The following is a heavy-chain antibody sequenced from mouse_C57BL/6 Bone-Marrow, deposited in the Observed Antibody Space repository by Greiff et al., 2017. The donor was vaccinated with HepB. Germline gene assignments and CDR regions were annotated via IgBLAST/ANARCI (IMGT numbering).Heavy chain of an antibody. CDR2: ISDGGSYT. CDR3: ARDPPYSKGYFDY. CDR1: GFTFSSYA. J-gene: IGHJ2*01. V-gene: IGHV5-4*01. Sequence: EVQRVESGGGLVKPGGSLKLSCAASGFTFSSYAMSWVRQTPEKRLEWVATISDGGSYTYYPDNVKGRFTISRDNAKNNLYLQMSHLKSEDTAMYYCARDPPYSKGYFDYWGQGTTLTVSS. D-gene: IGHD2-5*01.